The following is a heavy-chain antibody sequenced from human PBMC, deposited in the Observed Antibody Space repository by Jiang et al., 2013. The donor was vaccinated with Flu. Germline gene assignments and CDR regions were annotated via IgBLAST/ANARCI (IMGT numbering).Heavy chain of an antibody. CDR1: GYSFTLYW. Sequence: GAEVKKPGESLKISCKGSGYSFTLYWIAWVRQMPGKGLECMGVIYPGDSDTRYSPSFQGQVTISADRSISTAYLQWSSLEASDTAMYYCARHRGGSGWAFDYWGQGILVTVSS. CDR3: ARHRGGSGWAFDY. CDR2: IYPGDSDT. V-gene: IGHV5-51*01. J-gene: IGHJ4*02. D-gene: IGHD6-19*01.